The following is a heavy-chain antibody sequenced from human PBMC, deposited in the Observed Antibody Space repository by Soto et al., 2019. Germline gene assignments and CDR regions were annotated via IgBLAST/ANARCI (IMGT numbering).Heavy chain of an antibody. CDR1: GDTFSTYG. Sequence: SVNVSCKASGDTFSTYGISWVRQAPGQGLEWMGGIIHIFGTANYAQKFQGRVTITADESTSTAYMELSSLRSEDTAVYYCARNGYRYSGSYHGPFDYWGQGTLVTVS. J-gene: IGHJ4*02. D-gene: IGHD1-26*01. CDR2: IIHIFGTA. V-gene: IGHV1-69*13. CDR3: ARNGYRYSGSYHGPFDY.